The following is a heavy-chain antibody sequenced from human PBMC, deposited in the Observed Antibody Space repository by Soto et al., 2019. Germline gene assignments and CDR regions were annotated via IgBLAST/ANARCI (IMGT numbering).Heavy chain of an antibody. D-gene: IGHD5-12*01. CDR2: IGVGNGNT. V-gene: IGHV1-18*01. J-gene: IGHJ5*02. CDR3: ARISGYDGDNWFDP. CDR1: GFTFTSSA. Sequence: ASVKVSCKASGFTFTSSAVQWVRQARGQRLEWIGWIGVGNGNTNYAQKLQGRVTMTTDTSTSTAYMELRSLRSDDTAVYYCARISGYDGDNWFDPWGQGTLVTVSS.